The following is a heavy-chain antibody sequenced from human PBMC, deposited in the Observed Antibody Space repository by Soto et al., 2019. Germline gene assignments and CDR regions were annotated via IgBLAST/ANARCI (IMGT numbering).Heavy chain of an antibody. CDR1: GFTFSRYG. D-gene: IGHD2-15*01. CDR3: ATDKLGYCSDGRCYRPGYFEN. CDR2: VSKSGGTT. V-gene: IGHV3-23*01. Sequence: PGGSLRLSCAASGFTFSRYGMYWVRQAPGKGLEWVSAVSKSGGTTYYADSVKGRFTISRDNAKNSLYLQMNSLRAEDTAVYYCATDKLGYCSDGRCYRPGYFENWGQGTPVTVSS. J-gene: IGHJ4*02.